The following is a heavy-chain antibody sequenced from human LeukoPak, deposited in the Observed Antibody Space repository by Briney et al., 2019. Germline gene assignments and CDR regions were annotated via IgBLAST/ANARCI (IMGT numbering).Heavy chain of an antibody. J-gene: IGHJ4*02. V-gene: IGHV3-23*01. Sequence: GGSLRLSCAASGFTFSSYAMSWVRQAPGKGLEWVSAISGSGGSTYYADSVKGRFTISRDNSKNTLYLQMDSLRAEDTAVYYCARVFSSGWIGLDYWGQGTLVTVSS. CDR2: ISGSGGST. CDR3: ARVFSSGWIGLDY. CDR1: GFTFSSYA. D-gene: IGHD6-19*01.